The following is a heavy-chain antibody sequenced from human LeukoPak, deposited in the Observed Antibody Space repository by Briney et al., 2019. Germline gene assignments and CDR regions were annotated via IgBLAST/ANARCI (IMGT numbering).Heavy chain of an antibody. V-gene: IGHV3-30-3*01. J-gene: IGHJ5*02. CDR2: IACDGNNK. Sequence: GGSLRLSCVASGFTFSNYDVHWVGQAAGKGLEWVSAIACDGNNKIYADSVKGRFTISRDNSKNTLYLQMNSLRAEDTAVYYCARAAAETGAFRDNWFDPWGQGTLVTVSS. D-gene: IGHD6-19*01. CDR1: GFTFSNYD. CDR3: ARAAAETGAFRDNWFDP.